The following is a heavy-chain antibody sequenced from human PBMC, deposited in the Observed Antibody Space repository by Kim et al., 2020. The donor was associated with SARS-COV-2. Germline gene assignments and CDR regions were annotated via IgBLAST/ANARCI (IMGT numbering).Heavy chain of an antibody. Sequence: DSVKGRVTLSSDNAQNSLYREMSSLRAEDTAVYYCAREGYYGSGSYPIDYWGQGTLVTVSS. D-gene: IGHD3-10*01. J-gene: IGHJ4*02. CDR3: AREGYYGSGSYPIDY. V-gene: IGHV3-7*04.